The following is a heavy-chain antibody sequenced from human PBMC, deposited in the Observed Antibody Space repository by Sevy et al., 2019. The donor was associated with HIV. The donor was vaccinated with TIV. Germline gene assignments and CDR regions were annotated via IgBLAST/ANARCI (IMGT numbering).Heavy chain of an antibody. J-gene: IGHJ6*02. CDR2: INHSGST. D-gene: IGHD6-19*01. Sequence: SETLSLTCAVYGGSFSGYYWSWIRQPPGKGLEWIGEINHSGSTNYNPSLKSRVTISVDTSKNQFSLMLSSVTAADTAVYYCGKGASSGWYNYYYYYGMDVWGQGTTVTVSS. CDR3: GKGASSGWYNYYYYYGMDV. V-gene: IGHV4-34*01. CDR1: GGSFSGYY.